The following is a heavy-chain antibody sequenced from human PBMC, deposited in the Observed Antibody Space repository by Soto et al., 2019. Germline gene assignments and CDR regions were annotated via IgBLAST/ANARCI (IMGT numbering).Heavy chain of an antibody. CDR1: G. D-gene: IGHD5-12*01. V-gene: IGHV3-30*18. Sequence: GMDWVRQAPGKGLEWVAVISYDGSNKYYADSVKGRFTISRDNSKNTLYLQMNSLRAEDTAVYYCAKDSGTSGYGELDYWGQGTLVTVSS. CDR3: AKDSGTSGYGELDY. CDR2: ISYDGSNK. J-gene: IGHJ4*02.